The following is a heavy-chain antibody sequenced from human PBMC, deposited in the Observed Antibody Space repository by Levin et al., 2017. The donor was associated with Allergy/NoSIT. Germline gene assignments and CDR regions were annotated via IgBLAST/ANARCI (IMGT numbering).Heavy chain of an antibody. Sequence: LSLTCAASGFTFSSYGMHWVRQAPGKGLEWVAVISYDGSNKYYADSVKGRFTISRDNSKNTLYLQMNSLRAEDTAVYYCAKDAGYCSSTSCDTSRYYYYGMDVWGQGTTVTVSS. CDR3: AKDAGYCSSTSCDTSRYYYYGMDV. V-gene: IGHV3-30*18. CDR1: GFTFSSYG. D-gene: IGHD2-2*02. J-gene: IGHJ6*02. CDR2: ISYDGSNK.